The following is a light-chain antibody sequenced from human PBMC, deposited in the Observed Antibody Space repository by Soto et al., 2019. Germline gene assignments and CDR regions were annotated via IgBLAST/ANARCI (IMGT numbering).Light chain of an antibody. CDR3: QHYGSSRRT. V-gene: IGKV3-20*01. J-gene: IGKJ1*01. CDR2: GAS. Sequence: ENVLTQSPGTLSLSPGERATLSCRASQSVSSNYLAWYQQKPGQAPRLLIYGASSRATGIPDRFSGSGSGTDFTLTISRLEPEAFAVYYCQHYGSSRRTFGQGTKVEIK. CDR1: QSVSSNY.